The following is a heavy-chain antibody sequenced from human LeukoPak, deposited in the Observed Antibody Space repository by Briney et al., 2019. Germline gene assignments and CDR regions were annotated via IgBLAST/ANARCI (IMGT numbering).Heavy chain of an antibody. CDR3: ARVVEGTVEGRDY. D-gene: IGHD4-23*01. CDR2: ISSSSSYI. J-gene: IGHJ4*02. V-gene: IGHV3-21*01. Sequence: PGGCLRLSCAASGFTFSNAWMNWVRQAPGKGLEWVSSISSSSSYIYYADSVKGRFTISRDNAKNSLYLQMNSLRAEDTAVYYCARVVEGTVEGRDYWGQGTLVTVSS. CDR1: GFTFSNAW.